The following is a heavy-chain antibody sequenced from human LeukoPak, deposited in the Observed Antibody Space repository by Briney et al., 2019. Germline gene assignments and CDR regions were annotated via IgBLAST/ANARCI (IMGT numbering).Heavy chain of an antibody. Sequence: GGSLRLSCAVSGISVRGNYLTWVRQAPGKGLVWVSVLYSGGSTYYADSVKGRFTISRDNSKNTLYLQMNSLRAEDTAVYYCARVQLWHDAFKIWGQGTMVTVSS. J-gene: IGHJ3*02. CDR1: GISVRGNY. V-gene: IGHV3-66*01. CDR2: LYSGGST. CDR3: ARVQLWHDAFKI. D-gene: IGHD5-18*01.